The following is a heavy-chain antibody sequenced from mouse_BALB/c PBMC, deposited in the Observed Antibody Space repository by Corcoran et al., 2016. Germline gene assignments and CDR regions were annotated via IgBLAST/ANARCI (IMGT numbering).Heavy chain of an antibody. Sequence: EVQLQQSGPELVKPGASVKMSCKASGYTFTSYVMHWVKQKPGQGLEWIGYINPYNDGTKYNEKFKGKATLTSDKSSSTAYMELSSLTSEDSAVYYCARLGYYGSSVSWYFDVWGAGTTVTVSS. D-gene: IGHD1-1*01. CDR1: GYTFTSYV. J-gene: IGHJ1*01. V-gene: IGHV1S136*01. CDR3: ARLGYYGSSVSWYFDV. CDR2: INPYNDGT.